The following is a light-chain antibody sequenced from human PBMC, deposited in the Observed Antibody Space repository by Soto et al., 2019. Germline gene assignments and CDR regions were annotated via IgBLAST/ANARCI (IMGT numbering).Light chain of an antibody. J-gene: IGKJ3*01. CDR2: DAS. V-gene: IGKV3-11*01. Sequence: VLIQSPATLSMSPGESATLSCRASQSVGTYLAWYQHKPGQTPKLLIYDASDRATGIPARFSGSGSGTDFTLSITSLEAEDFAVYDGQHRANWCISFGARTEVDIK. CDR3: QHRANWCIS. CDR1: QSVGTY.